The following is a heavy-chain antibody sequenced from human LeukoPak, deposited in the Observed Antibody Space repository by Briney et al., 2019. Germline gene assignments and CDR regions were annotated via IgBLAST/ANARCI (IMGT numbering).Heavy chain of an antibody. Sequence: ASVKVSCKASGYTFTGYYMHWVRQAPGQGLEWMGWINPNSGGTNYAQKFQGRVTTTRDTSISTAYMELSRLRSDDTAVYYCASIYGSGSYWDYWGQGTLVTVSS. CDR2: INPNSGGT. CDR3: ASIYGSGSYWDY. J-gene: IGHJ4*02. D-gene: IGHD3-10*01. V-gene: IGHV1-2*02. CDR1: GYTFTGYY.